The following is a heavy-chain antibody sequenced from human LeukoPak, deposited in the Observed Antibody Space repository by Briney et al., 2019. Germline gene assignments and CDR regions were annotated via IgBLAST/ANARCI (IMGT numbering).Heavy chain of an antibody. D-gene: IGHD5-18*01. V-gene: IGHV4-59*01. Sequence: SETLSLTCTVSGGSISSYYWSWIRQPPGKGLEWIGYIYYSGSTNYNPSLKSRVTISVDTSKNQFSLKLSSVTAADTAVYYCARSEHVDTATVLYWGQGTLVTVSS. CDR1: GGSISSYY. J-gene: IGHJ4*02. CDR2: IYYSGST. CDR3: ARSEHVDTATVLY.